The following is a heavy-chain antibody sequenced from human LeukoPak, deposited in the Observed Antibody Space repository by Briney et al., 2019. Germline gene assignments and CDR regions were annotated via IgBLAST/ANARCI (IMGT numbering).Heavy chain of an antibody. J-gene: IGHJ6*02. Sequence: GGSLRLSCAASGFTFSSYWMSWVRQAPGKGLEWVANIKQDGSEKYYVDSVKGRFTISRDNAKNSLYLQMNSLRAEDTAVYYCARKGPRYYYGMDVWGQGTTVTVSS. V-gene: IGHV3-7*01. CDR3: ARKGPRYYYGMDV. CDR2: IKQDGSEK. CDR1: GFTFSSYW.